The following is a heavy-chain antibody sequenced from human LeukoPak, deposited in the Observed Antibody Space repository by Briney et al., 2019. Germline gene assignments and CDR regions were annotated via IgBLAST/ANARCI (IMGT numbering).Heavy chain of an antibody. Sequence: SQTLSLTCTVPGGSISSGGYYWSWLRQHPGKGLEWIGYIYYSGSTYYNPSLKSRVTISVDTSKNQFSLKLSSVTAADTAVYYCARDSGELLWFGESPYGMDVWGQGTTVTVSS. CDR3: ARDSGELLWFGESPYGMDV. J-gene: IGHJ6*02. V-gene: IGHV4-31*03. D-gene: IGHD3-10*01. CDR1: GGSISSGGYY. CDR2: IYYSGST.